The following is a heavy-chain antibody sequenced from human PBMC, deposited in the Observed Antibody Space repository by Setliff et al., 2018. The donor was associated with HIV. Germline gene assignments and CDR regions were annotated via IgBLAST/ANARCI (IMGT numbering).Heavy chain of an antibody. Sequence: GGSLRLSCAASGFTFRRYWMNWVRQAPGKGLEWVANIKEDGSEKYYVDSVKGRFTISRDKARNSLHLQMNSLRAEDTAVYYCARARTGWYNFDYWGQGTPVTVSS. V-gene: IGHV3-7*01. CDR1: GFTFRRYW. J-gene: IGHJ4*02. CDR2: IKEDGSEK. D-gene: IGHD6-19*01. CDR3: ARARTGWYNFDY.